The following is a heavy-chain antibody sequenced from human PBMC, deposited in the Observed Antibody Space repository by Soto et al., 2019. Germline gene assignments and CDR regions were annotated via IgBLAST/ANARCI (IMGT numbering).Heavy chain of an antibody. V-gene: IGHV1-69*13. CDR1: GGTFSSYA. J-gene: IGHJ6*02. CDR2: IIPIFGTA. Sequence: SVKVSCKASGGTFSSYAISWVRQAPGQGLEWMGGIIPIFGTANYAQKFQGRVTITADESTSTAYMELSSLRSEDTAVYYCATLETPNYYYYGMDVCGQGTTVTFYS. CDR3: ATLETPNYYYYGMDV.